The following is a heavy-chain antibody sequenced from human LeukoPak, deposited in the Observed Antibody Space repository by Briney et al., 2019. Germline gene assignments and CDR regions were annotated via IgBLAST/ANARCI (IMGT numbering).Heavy chain of an antibody. CDR1: GFTFSVYW. D-gene: IGHD4-23*01. V-gene: IGHV3-7*01. Sequence: GGSLRLSCAASGFTFSVYWMTWVRQAPGKGLEWVANIKEDGREKYYVDSVKGRFTSSRDNAKNSLYLQMNSLRAEDTAMYFCTSHDGTYFPHWGQGTLVTVSS. CDR3: TSHDGTYFPH. J-gene: IGHJ1*01. CDR2: IKEDGREK.